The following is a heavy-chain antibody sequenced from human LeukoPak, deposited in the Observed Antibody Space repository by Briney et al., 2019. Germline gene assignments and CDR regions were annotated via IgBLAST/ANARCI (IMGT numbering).Heavy chain of an antibody. V-gene: IGHV3-21*01. D-gene: IGHD6-13*01. Sequence: GGSLRLSCVGSGFTFSSYSMNWVRQAPGKGLEWVSSISSSSSFIYYADSVKGRFTISRDNAKNSLYLQMNSLRAEDTAVYYCARESSSSWSSNFDYWGQGTLVTVSS. J-gene: IGHJ4*02. CDR2: ISSSSSFI. CDR1: GFTFSSYS. CDR3: ARESSSSWSSNFDY.